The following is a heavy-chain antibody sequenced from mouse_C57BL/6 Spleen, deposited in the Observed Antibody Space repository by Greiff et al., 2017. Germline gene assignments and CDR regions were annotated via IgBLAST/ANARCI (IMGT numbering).Heavy chain of an antibody. CDR2: IYPNSGGT. J-gene: IGHJ4*01. CDR3: ARRRLDGLYAMDY. CDR1: GYTFTSYW. Sequence: VQLQQPGAELVKPGASVKLSCKASGYTFTSYWMHWVKQRPGRGLEWIGRIYPNSGGTKYNEKFKSKATLTVDKPSSTAYMQLSSLTSEDSAVYYCARRRLDGLYAMDYWGQGTSVTVSS. D-gene: IGHD2-3*01. V-gene: IGHV1-72*01.